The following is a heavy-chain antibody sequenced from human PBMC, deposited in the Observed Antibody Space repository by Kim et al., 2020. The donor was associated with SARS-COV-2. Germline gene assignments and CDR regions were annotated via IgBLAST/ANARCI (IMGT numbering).Heavy chain of an antibody. V-gene: IGHV3-30*02. J-gene: IGHJ6*02. CDR3: AKSQGYYYYGMDV. Sequence: YADSVKGRFTISRDNSKNTLYLQMNSLRAEDTAVYYCAKSQGYYYYGMDVWGQGTTVTVSS.